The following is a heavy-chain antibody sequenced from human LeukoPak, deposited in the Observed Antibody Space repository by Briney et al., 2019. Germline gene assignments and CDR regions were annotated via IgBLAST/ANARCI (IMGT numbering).Heavy chain of an antibody. D-gene: IGHD1-26*01. Sequence: SETLSLTCTVSGGSISSGGYYWSWIHQHPGKGLEWIGYIYYSGSTYYNPSLKSRVTISVDTSKNQFSLKLSSVTAADTAVYYCARRASGSSPHTPLDYWGQGTLVTVSS. V-gene: IGHV4-31*03. CDR1: GGSISSGGYY. CDR3: ARRASGSSPHTPLDY. J-gene: IGHJ4*02. CDR2: IYYSGST.